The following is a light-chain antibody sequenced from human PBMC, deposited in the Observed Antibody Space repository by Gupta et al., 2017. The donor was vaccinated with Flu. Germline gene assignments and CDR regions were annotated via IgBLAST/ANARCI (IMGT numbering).Light chain of an antibody. V-gene: IGLV2-14*01. CDR1: SSDIGGYNY. CDR3: SAQTTSNTSGV. J-gene: IGLJ2*01. Sequence: QSALTQPASVSGSPGQSITISCTGTSSDIGGYNYVSWLQQHPGKAPKLIIYEVSDRPSGVSYRFSASKSGNTASLNIAGRQAEDEADYYCSAQTTSNTSGVFGGGTKLTVL. CDR2: EVS.